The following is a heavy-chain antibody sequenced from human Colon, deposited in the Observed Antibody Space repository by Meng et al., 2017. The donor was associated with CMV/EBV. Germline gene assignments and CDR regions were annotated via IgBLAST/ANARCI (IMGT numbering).Heavy chain of an antibody. CDR1: GGSINTNNW. CDR2: IYYSGGT. V-gene: IGHV4-4*02. D-gene: IGHD4-17*01. Sequence: CAVSGGSINTNNWWSWVRQPPGKGLEWIGEIYYSGGTNYNPSLESRVTISVDKSRSQFSLKLTSVTAADTAVYYCARTPTVTTRYFDSWGQGTLVTVSS. CDR3: ARTPTVTTRYFDS. J-gene: IGHJ4*02.